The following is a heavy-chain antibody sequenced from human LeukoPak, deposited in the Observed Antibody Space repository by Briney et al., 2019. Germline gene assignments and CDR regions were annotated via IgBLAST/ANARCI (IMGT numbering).Heavy chain of an antibody. D-gene: IGHD1-26*01. J-gene: IGHJ3*02. CDR3: ARGHSGSYWSAFDI. V-gene: IGHV3-21*04. CDR2: ISSSSSYI. CDR1: GFTFSSYS. Sequence: GGSLRLSCAASGFTFSSYSMNWVRQAPGKGLEWVSSISSSSSYIYYADSVKGRFTISRDNAKNSLYLQMNSLRAEDTALYHCARGHSGSYWSAFDIWGQGTMVTVSS.